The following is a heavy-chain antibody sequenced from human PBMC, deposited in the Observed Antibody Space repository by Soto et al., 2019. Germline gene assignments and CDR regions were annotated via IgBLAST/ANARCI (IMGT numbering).Heavy chain of an antibody. D-gene: IGHD4-17*01. CDR2: IWYDGSNK. V-gene: IGHV3-33*01. J-gene: IGHJ4*02. Sequence: GGSLRLSCAASGFTFSSYGMHWVRQAPGKGLEWVAVIWYDGSNKYYADSVKGRFTISRDNSKNTLYLQMNSLRAEDTAVYYCATSLRVTTGFDYWGQGTLVTVPS. CDR1: GFTFSSYG. CDR3: ATSLRVTTGFDY.